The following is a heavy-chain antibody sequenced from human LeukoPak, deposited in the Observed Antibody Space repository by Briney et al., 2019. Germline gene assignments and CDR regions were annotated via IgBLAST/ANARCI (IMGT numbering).Heavy chain of an antibody. CDR2: ISGSGDTI. CDR3: ARDTNVYYMDV. CDR1: GFTFSSYN. V-gene: IGHV3-48*01. Sequence: PGGSLRLSCEASGFTFSSYNMNWVRQAPGKGLEWVSYISGSGDTIDYADSVKGRFTISRDNAQNSLYLQMNSLRAENTAVYYCARDTNVYYMDVWGKGTTVTVSS. D-gene: IGHD2-8*01. J-gene: IGHJ6*03.